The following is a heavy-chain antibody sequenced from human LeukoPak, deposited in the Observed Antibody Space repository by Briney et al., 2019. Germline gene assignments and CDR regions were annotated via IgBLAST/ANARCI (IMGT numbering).Heavy chain of an antibody. CDR2: IYTSGST. V-gene: IGHV4-4*07. CDR3: ARTANYYGSGSYSFDY. CDR1: GGSISSYY. J-gene: IGHJ4*02. D-gene: IGHD3-10*01. Sequence: PSETLSLTCTVSGGSISSYYWSWIRQPAGKGLEWIGRIYTSGSTNYNPSLKSRVTMSVDTSKNQFSLKLSSVTAADTAVYYCARTANYYGSGSYSFDYWGQGTLVTVSS.